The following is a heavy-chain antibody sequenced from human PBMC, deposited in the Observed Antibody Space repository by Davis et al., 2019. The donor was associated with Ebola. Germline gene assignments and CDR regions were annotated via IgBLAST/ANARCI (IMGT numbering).Heavy chain of an antibody. Sequence: PAGSLRLSCAASGFIFSSYAMSWVRQAPGKGLEWVSSISVRSITYHADSVKGRFTISRDNPKNTLYLQMNSLRAEDTAVYYCAKVHPPTTVTTGWFDPWGQGTLVTVSS. CDR1: GFIFSSYA. V-gene: IGHV3-23*01. CDR3: AKVHPPTTVTTGWFDP. J-gene: IGHJ5*02. CDR2: ISVRSIT. D-gene: IGHD4-17*01.